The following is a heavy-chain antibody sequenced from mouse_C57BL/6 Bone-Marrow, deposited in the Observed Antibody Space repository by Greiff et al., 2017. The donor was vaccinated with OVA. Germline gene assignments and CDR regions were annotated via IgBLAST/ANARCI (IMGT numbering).Heavy chain of an antibody. V-gene: IGHV7-1*01. CDR2: SRNKANDYTT. D-gene: IGHD4-1*01. Sequence: EVKLMESGGGLVQSGRSLRLSCATSGFTFSDFYMEWVRQAPGKGLEWIAASRNKANDYTTEYSVSVKGRLIVSRDTSQSILYLQMNALRAEDTAIYYCARDVNWGRFAYWGQGTLVTVSA. CDR3: ARDVNWGRFAY. J-gene: IGHJ3*01. CDR1: GFTFSDFY.